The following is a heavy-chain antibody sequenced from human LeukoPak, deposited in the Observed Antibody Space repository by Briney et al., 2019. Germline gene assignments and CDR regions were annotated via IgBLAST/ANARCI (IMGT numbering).Heavy chain of an antibody. V-gene: IGHV5-51*01. CDR1: GYAFTSYW. Sequence: GESLKISCKALGYAFTSYWIGWVRQMPGKGLEWMGIIYPGDSDTRYSPSFQGQVTISADKSISTAYLQWSSLKASDTAMYYCARRGGYCSGGSCYPTPCDYWGQGTLVTVSS. D-gene: IGHD2-15*01. CDR3: ARRGGYCSGGSCYPTPCDY. CDR2: IYPGDSDT. J-gene: IGHJ4*02.